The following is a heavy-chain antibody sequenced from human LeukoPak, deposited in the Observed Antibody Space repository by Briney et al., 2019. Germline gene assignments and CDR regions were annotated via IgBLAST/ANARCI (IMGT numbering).Heavy chain of an antibody. CDR3: ARVLSSSWDVYYYYYMDV. CDR1: GGSISSYY. D-gene: IGHD6-13*01. Sequence: SETLSLTCTVSGGSISSYYWSWIRQPPGKGLEWIGYIYYSGSTNYNPSLKSRVTISVDTSKNQFSLKLSSVTAADTAVYYCARVLSSSWDVYYYYYMDVWGKGTTVTVSS. CDR2: IYYSGST. V-gene: IGHV4-59*01. J-gene: IGHJ6*03.